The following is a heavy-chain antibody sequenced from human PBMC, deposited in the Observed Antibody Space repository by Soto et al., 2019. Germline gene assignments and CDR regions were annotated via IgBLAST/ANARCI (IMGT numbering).Heavy chain of an antibody. V-gene: IGHV4-59*01. CDR3: ARELGAAADGGAGGMDV. D-gene: IGHD6-13*01. CDR2: INYSGST. Sequence: QVQLQESGPGLVKPSETLSLTCAVSGGSISSYYWSWIRQAPGKGLDWMGYINYSGSTNYNPSLKMRVTLSVDMSKNTFSLKLSSVTPADTAVYSCARELGAAADGGAGGMDVWGQGTTVTVSS. CDR1: GGSISSYY. J-gene: IGHJ6*02.